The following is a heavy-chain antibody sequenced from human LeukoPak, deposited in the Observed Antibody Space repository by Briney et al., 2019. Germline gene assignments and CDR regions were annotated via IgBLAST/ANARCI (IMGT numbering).Heavy chain of an antibody. V-gene: IGHV4-4*07. CDR2: IYPSGST. D-gene: IGHD1-14*01. J-gene: IGHJ6*03. Sequence: SETLSLTCTVSGDSVSSYNWGCIRQPAGKGLEWTGRIYPSGSTNYNPSLKSRVTMSVDTSKNQFSLKLSSVTAADTAVYYCARYITTGYMDVWGKGTTVTVSS. CDR1: GDSVSSYN. CDR3: ARYITTGYMDV.